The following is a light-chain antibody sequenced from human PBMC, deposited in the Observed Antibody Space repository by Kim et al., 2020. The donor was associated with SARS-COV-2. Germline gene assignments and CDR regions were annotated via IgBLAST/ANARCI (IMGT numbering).Light chain of an antibody. CDR3: SSYTITNTVV. CDR2: DVT. Sequence: GQSITISCTGTSSDIGAYNSVSWYQQHPCKAPKLTMYDVTKRPSGVSDRFSGSKSGNTASLTIFGLQAEDEADYYCSSYTITNTVVFGGGTQLTVL. J-gene: IGLJ2*01. V-gene: IGLV2-14*03. CDR1: SSDIGAYNS.